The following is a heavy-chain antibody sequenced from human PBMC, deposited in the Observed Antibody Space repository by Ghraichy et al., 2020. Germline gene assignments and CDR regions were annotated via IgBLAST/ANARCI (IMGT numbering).Heavy chain of an antibody. V-gene: IGHV3-23*01. CDR2: ITTTDSST. CDR3: AKDREYQLLRDLFDH. Sequence: GGSLRLSCAASGFTLSNYAMSWVRQAPGKGLEWVSGITTTDSSTYYADSVKGRFTISRDNSKNTLYLQMNSLRAEDTAVYYCAKDREYQLLRDLFDHWGQGTLVTVSS. D-gene: IGHD2-2*01. CDR1: GFTLSNYA. J-gene: IGHJ5*02.